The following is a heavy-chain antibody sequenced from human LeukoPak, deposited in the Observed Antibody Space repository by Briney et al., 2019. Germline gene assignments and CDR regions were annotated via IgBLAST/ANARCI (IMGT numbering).Heavy chain of an antibody. CDR2: IYYSGST. V-gene: IGHV4-39*01. J-gene: IGHJ4*02. CDR3: ARRPAGGAAGAFDY. CDR1: GGSISSSSYY. Sequence: PSETLSLTCTVSGGSISSSSYYWGWIRQPPGKGLEWIGSIYYSGSTYYNPSLKSRVTISVDTSKNQFSLKLSSVTAADTAVYYCARRPAGGAAGAFDYWGQGTLVTVSS. D-gene: IGHD6-13*01.